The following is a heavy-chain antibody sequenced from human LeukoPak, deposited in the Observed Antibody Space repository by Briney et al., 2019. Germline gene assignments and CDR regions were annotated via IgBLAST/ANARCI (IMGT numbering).Heavy chain of an antibody. Sequence: GSLRLSCAASGFIFSNYWMSWVRQAPGKGLEWVANIKPEGSEKYFVDSVEGRFTISRDNAKNSLYLQMNSLRGEDTAVYYCARDWTYCTNDICSRSGLGYWGLGTLVTVSS. CDR3: ARDWTYCTNDICSRSGLGY. D-gene: IGHD2-8*01. V-gene: IGHV3-7*01. J-gene: IGHJ4*02. CDR2: IKPEGSEK. CDR1: GFIFSNYW.